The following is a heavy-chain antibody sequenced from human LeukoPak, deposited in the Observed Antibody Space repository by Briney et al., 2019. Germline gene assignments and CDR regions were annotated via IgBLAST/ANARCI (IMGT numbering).Heavy chain of an antibody. V-gene: IGHV3-21*01. D-gene: IGHD3-22*01. CDR1: GFTFSSYS. CDR3: AKNRYDSRGYYFEY. Sequence: GGSLRLSCAASGFTFSSYSMNWVRQAPGKGLEWVSSISSSSSYIYYADSVKGRFTISRDNAKNSLYLQMNSLRAEDTAVYYCAKNRYDSRGYYFEYWGQGTLVTVSS. J-gene: IGHJ4*02. CDR2: ISSSSSYI.